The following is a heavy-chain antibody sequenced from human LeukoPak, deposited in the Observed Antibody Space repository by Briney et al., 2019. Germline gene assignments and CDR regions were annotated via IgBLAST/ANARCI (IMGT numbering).Heavy chain of an antibody. J-gene: IGHJ4*02. D-gene: IGHD3-10*01. Sequence: SETLSLTCTVSGGSVSSGSYYWSWIRQPPGKGLEWIGYIYYSGCTNYNPSLKSRVTISVDTSKNRFSLKLSSVTAADTAVYYCAREFGDWYYFDYWGQGTLVTVSS. CDR2: IYYSGCT. CDR1: GGSVSSGSYY. CDR3: AREFGDWYYFDY. V-gene: IGHV4-61*01.